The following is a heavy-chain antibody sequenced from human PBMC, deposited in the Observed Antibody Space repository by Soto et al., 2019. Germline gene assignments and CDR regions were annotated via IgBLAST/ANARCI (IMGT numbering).Heavy chain of an antibody. CDR2: IYKSTTT. Sequence: LTCSVSGDSISTVDYFWAWIRQPPGQALEYIGYIYKSTTTYYNPSFESRVAISLDTSKSQFSLTVTSVTAADTAVYFCARGRYCLTGRCFPNWFDSWGQGTLVTVSS. J-gene: IGHJ5*01. D-gene: IGHD2-15*01. CDR1: GDSISTVDYF. V-gene: IGHV4-30-4*01. CDR3: ARGRYCLTGRCFPNWFDS.